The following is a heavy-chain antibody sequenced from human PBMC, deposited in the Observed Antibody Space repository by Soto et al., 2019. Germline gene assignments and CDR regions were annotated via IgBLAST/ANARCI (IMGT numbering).Heavy chain of an antibody. V-gene: IGHV3-23*01. CDR1: GFTFSSYA. CDR2: ISGSGGST. J-gene: IGHJ5*02. CDR3: AKQWISVADSPRNWFDP. Sequence: GSLRLSCAASGFTFSSYAMSWVRQAPGKGLEWVSGISGSGGSTFYADSVKGRFTISRDNSKNTLYLQMNGLRAEDTAIYYCAKQWISVADSPRNWFDPWGQGTLVTVSS. D-gene: IGHD6-19*01.